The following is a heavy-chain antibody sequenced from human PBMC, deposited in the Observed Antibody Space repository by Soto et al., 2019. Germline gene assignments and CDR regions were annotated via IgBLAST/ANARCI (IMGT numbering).Heavy chain of an antibody. CDR1: GYTFTGYY. CDR3: ARDIFGDIVVVVAAPHLFDAFDI. J-gene: IGHJ3*02. D-gene: IGHD2-15*01. Sequence: QVQLVQSGAEVKKPGASVKVSCKASGYTFTGYYMHWVRQAPGQGLEWMGWINPNSGGTNYAQKFQGRVTMTRDTSISTAYMVLSRLRSDDTAVYYCARDIFGDIVVVVAAPHLFDAFDIWGQGTMVTVSS. V-gene: IGHV1-2*02. CDR2: INPNSGGT.